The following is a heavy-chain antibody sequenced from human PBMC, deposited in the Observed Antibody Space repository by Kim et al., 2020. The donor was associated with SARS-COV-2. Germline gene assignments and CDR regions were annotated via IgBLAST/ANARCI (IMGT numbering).Heavy chain of an antibody. Sequence: RFTISRDNAKNSLYLQMNSLRAEDTAVYYCARDYYDSSGYYYRNHAFDIWGQGTMVTVSS. V-gene: IGHV3-11*04. D-gene: IGHD3-22*01. J-gene: IGHJ3*02. CDR3: ARDYYDSSGYYYRNHAFDI.